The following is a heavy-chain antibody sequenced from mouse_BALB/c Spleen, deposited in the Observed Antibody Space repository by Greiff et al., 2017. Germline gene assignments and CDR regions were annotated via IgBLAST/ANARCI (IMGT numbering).Heavy chain of an antibody. CDR3: ARDYYYGSPYAMDY. CDR2: IWGDGST. J-gene: IGHJ4*01. Sequence: QVQLKESGPGLVAPSQSLSITCTVSGFSLTGYGVNWVRQPPGKGLEWLGMIWGDGSTDYNSALKSRLSISKDNSKSQVFLKMNSLQTDDTARYYCARDYYYGSPYAMDYWGQGTSVTVSS. CDR1: GFSLTGYG. D-gene: IGHD1-1*01. V-gene: IGHV2-6-7*01.